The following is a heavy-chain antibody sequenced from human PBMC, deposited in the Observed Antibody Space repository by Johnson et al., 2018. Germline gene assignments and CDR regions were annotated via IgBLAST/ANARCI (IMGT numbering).Heavy chain of an antibody. CDR1: EFTFSSYA. V-gene: IGHV3-23*01. CDR3: AKRGVAHWYFDL. Sequence: VQLQESGGGLVQPGGSLRLSCVASEFTFSSYAMNWVRQAPGKGLEWVSAISGSGTSTYYADSVNGRFTISRDNSKNTRYLQMNSLRAEDTAVYYYAKRGVAHWYFDLWGRGTLVTVSS. CDR2: ISGSGTST. D-gene: IGHD3-16*01. J-gene: IGHJ2*01.